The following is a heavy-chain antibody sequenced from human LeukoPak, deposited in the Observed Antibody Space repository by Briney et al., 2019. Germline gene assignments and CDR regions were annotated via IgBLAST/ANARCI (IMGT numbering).Heavy chain of an antibody. CDR2: ISYDGSNK. CDR1: GFTFRNYG. D-gene: IGHD3-3*01. V-gene: IGHV3-30*18. CDR3: AKDYRPHDFWSGLVDY. J-gene: IGHJ4*02. Sequence: QAGGSLRLSCAASGFTFRNYGMHWVRQAPGKGLEWVTLISYDGSNKYYADSVKGRFTISRDNSKNTLYLQMNSLRAEDTAVYYCAKDYRPHDFWSGLVDYWGQGTLVTVSS.